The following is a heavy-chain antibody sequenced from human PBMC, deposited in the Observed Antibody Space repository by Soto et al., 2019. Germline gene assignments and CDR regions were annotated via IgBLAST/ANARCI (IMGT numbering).Heavy chain of an antibody. V-gene: IGHV6-1*01. CDR1: GDSVSSNDAV. J-gene: IGHJ5*02. D-gene: IGHD6-6*01. Sequence: QVQLQQSGPGLVKPSQTLSLTCAISGDSVSSNDAVWNWIRQSPSRGLEWLGRTYYRSIWQTVYGVSVKGRMTINPDASKNQFSLQLNSVTPEDTAMYYCARLVGNSWLDHWGQGTLVTVSA. CDR2: TYYRSIWQT. CDR3: ARLVGNSWLDH.